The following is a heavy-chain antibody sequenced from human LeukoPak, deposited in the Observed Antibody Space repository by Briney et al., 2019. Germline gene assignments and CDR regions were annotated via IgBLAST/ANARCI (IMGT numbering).Heavy chain of an antibody. CDR2: IIPIFGTA. J-gene: IGHJ1*01. CDR1: GGTFSSYA. V-gene: IGHV1-69*13. D-gene: IGHD3-22*01. Sequence: ASMKVSCKASGGTFSSYAISWVRQAPGQGLEWMGGIIPIFGTANYAQKFQGRVTITADESTSTAYMELSSLRSEDTAVYYCAGRRRYYYDSSGYYGYFQHWGQGTLVTVSS. CDR3: AGRRRYYYDSSGYYGYFQH.